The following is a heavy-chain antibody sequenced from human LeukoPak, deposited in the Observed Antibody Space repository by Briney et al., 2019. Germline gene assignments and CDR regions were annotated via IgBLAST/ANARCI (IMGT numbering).Heavy chain of an antibody. V-gene: IGHV4-4*07. Sequence: PSETLSLTRTVSGGSLSSYFWCWIRQPAGKGLEWIGRIYTSGSTNYNPSLKSRVTISADKSTNQFSLKLSSVTAADTAVYYCARDRFGDLNYSYYWGQGTLVTVSS. CDR3: ARDRFGDLNYSYY. CDR2: IYTSGST. D-gene: IGHD1-7*01. J-gene: IGHJ4*02. CDR1: GGSLSSYF.